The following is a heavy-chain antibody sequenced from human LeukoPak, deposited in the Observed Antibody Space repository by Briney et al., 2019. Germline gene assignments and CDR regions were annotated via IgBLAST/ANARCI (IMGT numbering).Heavy chain of an antibody. Sequence: GGSLRLSCAAYGFTFIDAWMTWVRQAPGKGLEWVGRIKGKTNSGATDYAAPVKGRFTISRDDSKNTLYLQMDSLRAEDTAVYYCAKDQGIQLWLKYFQHWGQGTLVTVSS. CDR2: IKGKTNSGAT. CDR3: AKDQGIQLWLKYFQH. D-gene: IGHD5-18*01. J-gene: IGHJ1*01. V-gene: IGHV3-15*01. CDR1: GFTFIDAW.